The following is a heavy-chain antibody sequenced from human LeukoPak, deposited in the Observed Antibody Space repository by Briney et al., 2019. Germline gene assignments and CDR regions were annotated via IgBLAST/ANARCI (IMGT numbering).Heavy chain of an antibody. CDR2: IIPIFGTA. Sequence: SVKVSCKASGGTFSSYAISWVRQAPGQGLEWMGGIIPIFGTANYAQKIQGRVTITADESTSTAYMELSSLRSEDTAVYYCARGSGLFPNWFDPWGQGTLVTVSS. V-gene: IGHV1-69*13. CDR3: ARGSGLFPNWFDP. D-gene: IGHD3-22*01. CDR1: GGTFSSYA. J-gene: IGHJ5*02.